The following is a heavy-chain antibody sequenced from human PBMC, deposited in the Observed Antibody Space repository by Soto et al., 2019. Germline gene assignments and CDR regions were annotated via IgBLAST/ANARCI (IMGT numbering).Heavy chain of an antibody. J-gene: IGHJ6*03. Sequence: VQLVESGGGLVQPGGSLKLACLASGFPLSDSAIHWVRKASGKGLGWVGRILSKTNNNATTYAAPVRGRVTLSRDDSKNTAYLQMNNLESEDAAVYYCTRHAGGQVEHSFYYHFMDVWGKGATVSV. CDR2: ILSKTNNNAT. V-gene: IGHV3-73*01. CDR1: GFPLSDSA. D-gene: IGHD2-15*01. CDR3: TRHAGGQVEHSFYYHFMDV.